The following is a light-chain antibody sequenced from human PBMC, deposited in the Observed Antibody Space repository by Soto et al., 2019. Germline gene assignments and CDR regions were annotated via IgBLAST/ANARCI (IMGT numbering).Light chain of an antibody. CDR3: QQYNRWFSIT. V-gene: IGKV3-15*01. Sequence: TQSPATLSVSPGERVTLSCRASQDISNKLAWYQQKPGQAPRLLIYGASLRATGIPDRFTGSGSGTEFALTISSLQSEDLATYYCQQYNRWFSITFGQGTRLEIK. CDR1: QDISNK. CDR2: GAS. J-gene: IGKJ5*01.